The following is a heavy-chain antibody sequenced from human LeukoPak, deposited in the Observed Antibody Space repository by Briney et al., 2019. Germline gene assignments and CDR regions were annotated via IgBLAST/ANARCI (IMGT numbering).Heavy chain of an antibody. J-gene: IGHJ4*02. Sequence: ASVKVSCKAPGYTFTSYDINWVRQATGQGLEWMGWMNPNSGNTGYAQKFQGRVTMTRNTSISTAYMELSSLRSEDTAVYYCARVERSVTMIVVVIDYWGQGTLVTVSS. CDR3: ARVERSVTMIVVVIDY. V-gene: IGHV1-8*01. CDR2: MNPNSGNT. CDR1: GYTFTSYD. D-gene: IGHD3-22*01.